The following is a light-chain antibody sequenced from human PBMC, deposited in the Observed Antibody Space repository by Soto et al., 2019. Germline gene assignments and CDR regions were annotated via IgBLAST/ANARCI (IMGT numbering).Light chain of an antibody. CDR1: QGLSTNY. J-gene: IGKJ1*01. Sequence: EIVLTQSPGTLSLSPGERATLSCRASQGLSTNYLAWYQQKPGQAPRLLIYGASSRATGIPDRFGGSGSGTDFTLTISRLEPEDFAVYYCHQFGSAPRTFGQGTKVEVK. V-gene: IGKV3-20*01. CDR3: HQFGSAPRT. CDR2: GAS.